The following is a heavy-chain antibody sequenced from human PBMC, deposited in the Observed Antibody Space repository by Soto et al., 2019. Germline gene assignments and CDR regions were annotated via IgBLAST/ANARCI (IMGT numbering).Heavy chain of an antibody. CDR1: GFTFSSYS. CDR3: ARVPVYSNDSPYYYYYGMDV. J-gene: IGHJ6*02. V-gene: IGHV3-21*01. CDR2: ISSSSSYI. Sequence: EVQLVESGGGLVKPGGSLRLSCAASGFTFSSYSMNWVRQAPGKGLEWVSSISSSSSYIYYADSVKGRFTISRDNTKNSLYLQMNSLRAEDTAVYYCARVPVYSNDSPYYYYYGMDVWGQGTTVTVSS. D-gene: IGHD4-4*01.